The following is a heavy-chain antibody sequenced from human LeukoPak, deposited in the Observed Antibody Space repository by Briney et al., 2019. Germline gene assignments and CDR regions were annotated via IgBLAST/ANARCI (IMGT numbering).Heavy chain of an antibody. V-gene: IGHV3-74*01. CDR3: HPLSYVSN. CDR2: IKDDGTT. Sequence: GGSLRLSCAVSGFTFSSRLMHWVRQAPGKGLVWVALIKDDGTTNYADSVRGRFTVSRDDAKNTVYLQMSSLRADDTAVYYCHPLSYVSNWGQGTLVTVSA. D-gene: IGHD3-22*01. CDR1: GFTFSSRL. J-gene: IGHJ4*02.